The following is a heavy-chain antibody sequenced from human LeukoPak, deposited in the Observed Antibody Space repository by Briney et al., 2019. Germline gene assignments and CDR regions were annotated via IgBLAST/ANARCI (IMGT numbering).Heavy chain of an antibody. CDR2: ISGSGYST. CDR3: AKRIAAAAITYYFDY. V-gene: IGHV3-23*01. J-gene: IGHJ4*02. CDR1: GFTFSNYA. Sequence: PGGSLRLSCAASGFTFSNYAMVWVRQAPGKGLEGVSGISGSGYSTYYADSVKGRFTISRDNSKNTLYLQMNSLRAEDTAVYYCAKRIAAAAITYYFDYWGQGTLVTVSS. D-gene: IGHD6-13*01.